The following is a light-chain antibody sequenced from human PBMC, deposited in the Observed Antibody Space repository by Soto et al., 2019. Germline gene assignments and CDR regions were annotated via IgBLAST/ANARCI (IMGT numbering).Light chain of an antibody. V-gene: IGLV2-8*01. CDR1: SSAVCGYNY. CDR2: EVS. J-gene: IGLJ2*01. CDR3: SSYAGSNKLVV. Sequence: QSVLTQPPSASGSPGQSVTISCTGNSSAVCGYNYVSWYQQHPGKAPKLMIYEVSKRPSGVPDRFSGSKSGNTASLTVSGLQAEDEDEYYFSSYAGSNKLVVFGGGTKLTVL.